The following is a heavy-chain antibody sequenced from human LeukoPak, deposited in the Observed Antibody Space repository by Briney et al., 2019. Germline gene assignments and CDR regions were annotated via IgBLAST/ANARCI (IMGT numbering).Heavy chain of an antibody. CDR1: GGSISNRNYH. CDR3: ARARGFERRFDC. V-gene: IGHV4-39*07. CDR2: ICSSGSA. D-gene: IGHD5-12*01. J-gene: IGHJ4*02. Sequence: SETLSLTCTVSGGSISNRNYHWGWIRQPPGKGLEWTGSICSSGSAYYNPSLKSRVTTSIDTSKNQFSLKLSSVTAADTAVYYCARARGFERRFDCWGQGTLVTVSS.